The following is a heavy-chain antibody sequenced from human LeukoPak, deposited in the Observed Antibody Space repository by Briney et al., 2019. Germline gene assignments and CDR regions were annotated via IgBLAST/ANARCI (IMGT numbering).Heavy chain of an antibody. D-gene: IGHD5-18*01. J-gene: IGHJ5*02. CDR3: ARLPTGYPNWFDT. V-gene: IGHV4-39*01. Sequence: SETLSLTCAVSGGSVSSISSNNWAWIRQPPGKGLELIAAIHYTGSTYYNPSFMSRVTISVDTSKNQFSLKLNSLTATDTAVYYCARLPTGYPNWFDTWGQGILVTVSS. CDR1: GGSVSSISSNN. CDR2: IHYTGST.